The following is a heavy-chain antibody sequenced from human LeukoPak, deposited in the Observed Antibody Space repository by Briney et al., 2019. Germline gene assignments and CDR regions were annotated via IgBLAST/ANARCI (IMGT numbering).Heavy chain of an antibody. CDR3: ARYGVYFGVVDY. D-gene: IGHD3-3*01. CDR2: IYYTRST. J-gene: IGHJ4*02. Sequence: SETLSLTCTVSSGSVSSRFYYWGWIRQPPGKGLEWIGSIYYTRSTYYNPSLESRVTISVDTSKNQFSLKLSSVTAADTAVYYCARYGVYFGVVDYWGQGTLVTVSS. CDR1: SGSVSSRFYY. V-gene: IGHV4-39*07.